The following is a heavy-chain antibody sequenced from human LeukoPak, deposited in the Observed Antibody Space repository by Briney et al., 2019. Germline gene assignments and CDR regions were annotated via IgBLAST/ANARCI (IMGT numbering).Heavy chain of an antibody. CDR3: AKKGATTKDFDN. Sequence: GGSLRLSCAASGFTFSSFDMTWVRLAPGKGLEWVSVISGSTGNTYYADSVKGRFTISRSNSENTPYLQMNSLRAEDTAVYYCAKKGATTKDFDNWGQGTLVTVSS. CDR1: GFTFSSFD. D-gene: IGHD1-14*01. V-gene: IGHV3-23*01. J-gene: IGHJ4*02. CDR2: ISGSTGNT.